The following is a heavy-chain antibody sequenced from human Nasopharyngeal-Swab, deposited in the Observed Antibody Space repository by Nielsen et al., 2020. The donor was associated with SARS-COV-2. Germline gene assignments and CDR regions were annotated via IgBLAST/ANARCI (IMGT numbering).Heavy chain of an antibody. Sequence: SVKVSCKASGGAFSSYAISWVRQAPGQGLEWMGGIIPIFGTANYAQKFQGRVKITADESTSTAYMELSSLRSEDTAVYYCARVTAIAEGYYYGMDVWGQGTTVTVSS. V-gene: IGHV1-69*13. CDR2: IIPIFGTA. CDR3: ARVTAIAEGYYYGMDV. CDR1: GGAFSSYA. J-gene: IGHJ6*02. D-gene: IGHD5-18*01.